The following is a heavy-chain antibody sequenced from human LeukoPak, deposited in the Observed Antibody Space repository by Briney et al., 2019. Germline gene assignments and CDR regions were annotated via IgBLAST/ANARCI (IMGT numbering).Heavy chain of an antibody. CDR2: INPNSGGT. D-gene: IGHD3-10*01. V-gene: IGHV1-2*02. CDR3: ARYPAGRKIGGGPWYYVDN. CDR1: GYTFTGYY. Sequence: GASVTVSCKTSGYTFTGYYMHWVRQAPGQGLEWMGWINPNSGGTNYAQKFQGRVTMTRDTSISTAYMELSRLRYDDTAVDNGARYPAGRKIGGGPWYYVDNWGQGTLVTVSS. J-gene: IGHJ4*02.